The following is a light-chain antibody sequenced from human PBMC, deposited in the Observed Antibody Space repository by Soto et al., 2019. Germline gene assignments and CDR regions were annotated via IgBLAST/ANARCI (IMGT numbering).Light chain of an antibody. CDR1: SSDVGSYNL. V-gene: IGLV2-23*03. Sequence: QSVLTQPASVSGSPGQSITISCTGTSSDVGSYNLVSWYKQHPGKAPKLMIYEGSKRPSGVSNRFSGSKSEKTASLTISGLQAEDEADYYCCSYASSSTFSDVFGTGTKVTVL. J-gene: IGLJ1*01. CDR2: EGS. CDR3: CSYASSSTFSDV.